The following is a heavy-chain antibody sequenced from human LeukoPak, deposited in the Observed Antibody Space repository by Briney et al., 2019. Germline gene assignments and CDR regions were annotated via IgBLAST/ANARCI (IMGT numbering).Heavy chain of an antibody. CDR2: IYPDDSDT. D-gene: IGHD6-13*01. J-gene: IGHJ4*02. CDR3: ARHNLGDSSSWYFDY. CDR1: EYSFPIYC. Sequence: GESLKISCKHSEYSFPIYCIGWVRQMPGKGLEWMGIIYPDDSDTRYSPSFQGQVTISADKSISTAYLQWSSLKASDTAMYYCARHNLGDSSSWYFDYWGQGTLVTVSS. V-gene: IGHV5-51*01.